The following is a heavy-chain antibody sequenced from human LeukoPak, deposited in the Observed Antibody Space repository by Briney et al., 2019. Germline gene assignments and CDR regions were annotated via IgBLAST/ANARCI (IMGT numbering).Heavy chain of an antibody. CDR2: IRYDGSSK. CDR3: AKDRQYQLLK. D-gene: IGHD2-2*01. V-gene: IGHV3-30*02. CDR1: GFTFSSYG. J-gene: IGHJ4*02. Sequence: GGSLRLSCAASGFTFSSYGMHWVRQAPGKGLEWVAFIRYDGSSKYYADSVKGRFTISRDNSKNTLYLQMNSLRAEDTAVYYCAKDRQYQLLKWGQGTLVTVSS.